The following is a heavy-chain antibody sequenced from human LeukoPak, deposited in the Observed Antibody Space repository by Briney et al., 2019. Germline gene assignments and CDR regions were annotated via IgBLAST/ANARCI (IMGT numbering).Heavy chain of an antibody. CDR2: ITSDGSKT. J-gene: IGHJ3*02. D-gene: IGHD2-2*01. CDR1: GFIFSTYS. Sequence: GSLRLSCATSGFIFSTYSMHWIRQGPGKGLVWVSRITSDGSKTDYADSVKGRFTIARDNTRNTLYLQMNSLRSEDTAVYYCARSRDAAFDIWGRGTMVTVSS. V-gene: IGHV3-74*01. CDR3: ARSRDAAFDI.